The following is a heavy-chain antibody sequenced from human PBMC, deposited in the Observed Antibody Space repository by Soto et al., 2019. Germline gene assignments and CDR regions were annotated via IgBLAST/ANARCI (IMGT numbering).Heavy chain of an antibody. CDR3: ARQPGGYSYEYGMDV. V-gene: IGHV1-18*01. CDR2: ISAYNGNT. Sequence: ASVKVSCKASGYTFTSYGISWVRQAPGQGLEWMGWISAYNGNTNYAQKLQGRVTMTTDTSTSTAYMELRSLRSDDTAMYYCARQPGGYSYEYGMDVWGQGTTVTVSS. D-gene: IGHD5-18*01. CDR1: GYTFTSYG. J-gene: IGHJ6*02.